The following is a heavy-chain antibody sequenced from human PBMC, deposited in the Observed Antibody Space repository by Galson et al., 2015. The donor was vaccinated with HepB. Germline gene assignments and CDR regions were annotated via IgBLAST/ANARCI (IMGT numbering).Heavy chain of an antibody. J-gene: IGHJ2*01. CDR2: IYSGGST. CDR1: GFTVSSNY. V-gene: IGHV3-53*04. D-gene: IGHD5-18*01. Sequence: SLRLSCAASGFTVSSNYMSWVRQAPGKGLEWVSVIYSGGSTYYADSVKGRFTISRHNSKNTLYLQMNSLRAEDTAVYYCARSGYSYGYPGEGWYFDLWGRGTLVTVSS. CDR3: ARSGYSYGYPGEGWYFDL.